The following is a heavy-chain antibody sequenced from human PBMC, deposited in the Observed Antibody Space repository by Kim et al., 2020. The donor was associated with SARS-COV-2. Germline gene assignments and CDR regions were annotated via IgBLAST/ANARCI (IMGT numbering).Heavy chain of an antibody. D-gene: IGHD3-3*01. V-gene: IGHV4-31*02. CDR3: ARAHTIFGVVIGWFDP. Sequence: PYLTRRVTISVDTSKNPFSLKLSSVTAADTAVYYCARAHTIFGVVIGWFDPWGQGTLVTVSS. J-gene: IGHJ5*02.